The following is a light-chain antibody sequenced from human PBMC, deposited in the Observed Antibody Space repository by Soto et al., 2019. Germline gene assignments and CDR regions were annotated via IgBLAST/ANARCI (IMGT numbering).Light chain of an antibody. V-gene: IGLV2-14*01. CDR3: SSYTSSSTLYV. CDR2: DVS. CDR1: SSDVGGYNY. Sequence: QSALTQPASVSGSPGQSITISCTGTSSDVGGYNYVSWYQQHPGKAPKLMIYDVSNRPSGVSNRFSGSKSGNTASLTISGLQAEDEANYSCSSYTSSSTLYVSGTGTKVTVL. J-gene: IGLJ1*01.